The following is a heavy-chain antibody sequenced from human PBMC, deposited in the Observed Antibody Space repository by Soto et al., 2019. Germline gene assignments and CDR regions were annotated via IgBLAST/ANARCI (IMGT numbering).Heavy chain of an antibody. Sequence: SETLSLTCTVSGGSVRSDSFYWSWIRQPPGKGLEWIAFIYHSGSTNYNPSLNSRVTISVDTSKNRFSLKLTSVTAADTAIYYLARAPYVNSGYYVKNYPDYWGQGTLVTVSS. D-gene: IGHD3-22*01. J-gene: IGHJ4*01. CDR3: ARAPYVNSGYYVKNYPDY. V-gene: IGHV4-61*01. CDR2: IYHSGST. CDR1: GGSVRSDSFY.